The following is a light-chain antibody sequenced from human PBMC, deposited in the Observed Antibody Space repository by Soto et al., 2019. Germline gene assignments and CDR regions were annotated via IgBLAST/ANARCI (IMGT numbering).Light chain of an antibody. V-gene: IGLV1-40*01. CDR1: SSNIGAGYD. J-gene: IGLJ1*01. CDR3: QSYDSSLSGSYV. Sequence: PSVSGAPGQRVTISCTGSSSNIGAGYDVHWYQQLPGTAPKLLIYGNSNRPSGVPDRFSGSKSGTSASLAITGLQAEDEADYYCQSYDSSLSGSYVFGTGTKLTVL. CDR2: GNS.